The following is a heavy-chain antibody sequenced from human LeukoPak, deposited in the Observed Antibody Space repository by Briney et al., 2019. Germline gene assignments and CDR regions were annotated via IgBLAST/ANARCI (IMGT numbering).Heavy chain of an antibody. CDR1: GGSISSSSYY. Sequence: SETLSLTCTVSGGSISSSSYYWGWIRQPPGKGLEWIGSIYYSGSTYYNPSLKSRVTISVDTSKNQFSLKLSSVTAADTAVYYCAREEAIVTFGIGRSAHNWFDPWGQGTLVTVSS. J-gene: IGHJ5*02. D-gene: IGHD2-15*01. CDR3: AREEAIVTFGIGRSAHNWFDP. V-gene: IGHV4-39*07. CDR2: IYYSGST.